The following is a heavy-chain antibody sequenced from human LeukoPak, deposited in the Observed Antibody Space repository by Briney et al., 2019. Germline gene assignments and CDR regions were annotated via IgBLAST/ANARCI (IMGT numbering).Heavy chain of an antibody. J-gene: IGHJ2*01. Sequence: ASVTVSCKVSGYTLTEFSMHWVRQAPGTGLERMGGFDPEDGETNYAQKFQGRVPMTEDTYTDTTYMELRSRRSEDTAFYYCTTDREGSYPPGHFDLWGRGTLVTASS. CDR2: FDPEDGET. CDR3: TTDREGSYPPGHFDL. V-gene: IGHV1-24*01. CDR1: GYTLTEFS. D-gene: IGHD3-16*02.